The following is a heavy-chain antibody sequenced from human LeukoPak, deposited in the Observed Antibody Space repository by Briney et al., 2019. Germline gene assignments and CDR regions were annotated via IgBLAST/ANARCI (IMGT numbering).Heavy chain of an antibody. D-gene: IGHD2-2*01. CDR3: AREYGPSLVYYMDV. J-gene: IGHJ6*03. CDR1: GFTFSSYW. Sequence: GGSLRLSCAASGFTFSSYWMSWVRQAPGKGLEWVAVISYDGSNKYYADSVKGRFTISRDNAKNTLYLQMNSLRAEDTAVYYCAREYGPSLVYYMDVWGKGTTVTVPS. CDR2: ISYDGSNK. V-gene: IGHV3-30-3*01.